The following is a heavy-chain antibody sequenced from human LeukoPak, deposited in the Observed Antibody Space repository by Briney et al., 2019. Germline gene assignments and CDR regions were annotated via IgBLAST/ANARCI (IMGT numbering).Heavy chain of an antibody. CDR3: ARTTTPGYSDYDSEFSDNDAFDI. Sequence: ASVKVSCKASGYTFTSYGISWVRQAPGQGLEWMGWISAYNGNTNYAQKLQGRVTMTTDTSTSTAYMELRSLRSDDTAVYYCARTTTPGYSDYDSEFSDNDAFDIWGQGTMVTVSS. J-gene: IGHJ3*02. D-gene: IGHD5-12*01. CDR1: GYTFTSYG. V-gene: IGHV1-18*01. CDR2: ISAYNGNT.